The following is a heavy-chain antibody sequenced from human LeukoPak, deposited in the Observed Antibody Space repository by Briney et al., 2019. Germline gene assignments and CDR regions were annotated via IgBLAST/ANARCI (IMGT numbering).Heavy chain of an antibody. CDR3: ARWSSGWYAADY. Sequence: ASVKVSCKASGYTFTTYDINWVRQATGQGLEWMGWMNPNSGNTGYAQKFQGRVTITRDTSASTAYMELSSLRSEDTAVYYCARWSSGWYAADYWGQGTLVTVSS. CDR2: MNPNSGNT. D-gene: IGHD6-19*01. CDR1: GYTFTTYD. V-gene: IGHV1-8*03. J-gene: IGHJ4*02.